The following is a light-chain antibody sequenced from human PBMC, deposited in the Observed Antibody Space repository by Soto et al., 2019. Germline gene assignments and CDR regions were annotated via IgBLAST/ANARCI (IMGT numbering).Light chain of an antibody. CDR2: SAS. CDR3: QQYGSSPRYT. CDR1: QSVSSSY. J-gene: IGKJ2*01. Sequence: EIVLTQSPGTLSLSPGERATLSCRASQSVSSSYLASYQQKPGQAPTLLIYSASSSATGIPDRFSGSGSGTDFTLTISRLEPEDFAVYYCQQYGSSPRYTFGQGTKLEIK. V-gene: IGKV3-20*01.